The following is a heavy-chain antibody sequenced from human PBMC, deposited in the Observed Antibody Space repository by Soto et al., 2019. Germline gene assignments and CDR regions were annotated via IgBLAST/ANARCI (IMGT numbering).Heavy chain of an antibody. Sequence: QVQLVESGGGVVQPGRSLRLSCAASGFTLSSYAMHWVRQAPGKGLEWVAVISYDGTNKYYADSVKGRFTISRDNSKNTMNLQMNSLRSEDTAVYYCARVTEDLSLLGAFDIWGQGTMVTVSS. CDR2: ISYDGTNK. CDR3: ARVTEDLSLLGAFDI. D-gene: IGHD3-16*02. J-gene: IGHJ3*02. CDR1: GFTLSSYA. V-gene: IGHV3-30-3*01.